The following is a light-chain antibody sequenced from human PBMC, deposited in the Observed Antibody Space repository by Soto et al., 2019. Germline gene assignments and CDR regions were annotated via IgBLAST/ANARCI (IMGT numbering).Light chain of an antibody. CDR3: CSYAGSYPWV. Sequence: QSVLIQPRSVSGSPGQSVTISCTGTSSDVGGYNYVSWYQQHPGKAPKLMIYDVSKRPSGVPDRFSGSKSGNTASLTISGLQAEDEADYYCCSYAGSYPWVFGGGTKVTVL. V-gene: IGLV2-11*01. J-gene: IGLJ3*02. CDR2: DVS. CDR1: SSDVGGYNY.